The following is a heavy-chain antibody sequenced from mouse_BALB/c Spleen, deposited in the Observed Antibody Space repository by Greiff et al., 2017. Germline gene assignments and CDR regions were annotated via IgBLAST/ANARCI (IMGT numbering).Heavy chain of an antibody. V-gene: IGHV1-77*01. Sequence: VMLVESGPELVKPGASVKISCKASGYTFTSYGINWVKQRPGQGLEWIGYIYPGSGGTAYNQKFKGKATLTADKSSSTVYMQLSSLTSEDSAIYFCARDYDYEGPPFAYWGQGTLVTVSA. CDR2: IYPGSGGT. D-gene: IGHD2-4*01. CDR1: GYTFTSYG. J-gene: IGHJ3*01. CDR3: ARDYDYEGPPFAY.